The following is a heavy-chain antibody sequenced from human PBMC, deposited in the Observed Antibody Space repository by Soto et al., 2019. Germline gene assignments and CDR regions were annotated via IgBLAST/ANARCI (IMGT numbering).Heavy chain of an antibody. CDR1: GFTFSSYG. D-gene: IGHD3-22*01. V-gene: IGHV3-30*18. CDR3: AKDGRRSYYDSSGYYYAHFDY. Sequence: QVQLVESGGGVVQPGRSLRLSCAASGFTFSSYGMHWVRQAPGKGPEWVAVISYDGSNKYYADSVKGRFTISRDNSKNTLYLQMNSLRAEHTAVYYCAKDGRRSYYDSSGYYYAHFDYWGQGTLVTVSS. J-gene: IGHJ4*02. CDR2: ISYDGSNK.